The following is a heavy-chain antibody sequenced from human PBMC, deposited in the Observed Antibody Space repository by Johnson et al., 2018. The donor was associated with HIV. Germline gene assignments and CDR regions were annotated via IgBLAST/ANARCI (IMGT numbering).Heavy chain of an antibody. J-gene: IGHJ3*02. CDR3: ARATGSWMDAFDI. CDR1: GFTFDDYG. CDR2: ISGSGGST. Sequence: EVQVVESGGGVVQPGGSLRLSCAASGFTFDDYGMSWVRQAPGKGLESVSAISGSGGSTYYADSVKGRFTISRDNSKNTLYLQMNSLRAEGTAVYYCARATGSWMDAFDIWGQGTMVTVSS. D-gene: IGHD2-2*03. V-gene: IGHV3-23*04.